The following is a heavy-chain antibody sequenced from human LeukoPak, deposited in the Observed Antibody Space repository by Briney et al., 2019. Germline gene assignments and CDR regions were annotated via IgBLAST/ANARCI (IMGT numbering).Heavy chain of an antibody. CDR1: GGSVSGIGFY. CDR3: ARYYDRSGYWSTPHFDY. CDR2: IQSSGST. D-gene: IGHD3-22*01. V-gene: IGHV4-61*08. Sequence: SETLSLTCTVSGGSVSGIGFYWSWIRQPPGKGLQYIGYIQSSGSTNYNPSLKSRVTISVDTSKNQFSLKLSSVTAAGTAVYYCARYYDRSGYWSTPHFDYWGQGTLVTVSS. J-gene: IGHJ4*02.